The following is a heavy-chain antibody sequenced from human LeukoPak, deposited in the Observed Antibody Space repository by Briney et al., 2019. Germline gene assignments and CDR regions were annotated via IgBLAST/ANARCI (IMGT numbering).Heavy chain of an antibody. V-gene: IGHV4-4*07. CDR2: IYTSGST. Sequence: SETLSLTCTVSGGSINNYYWSWIRQPAGKGLEWIGRIYTSGSTNYNPSLKSRVTMSVDTSKNQFSLKLSSVTAADTAVYYCARGSLLGYCSGGSCYSSLSRNYYFDCWGQGTLVTVSS. CDR1: GGSINNYY. CDR3: ARGSLLGYCSGGSCYSSLSRNYYFDC. J-gene: IGHJ4*02. D-gene: IGHD2-15*01.